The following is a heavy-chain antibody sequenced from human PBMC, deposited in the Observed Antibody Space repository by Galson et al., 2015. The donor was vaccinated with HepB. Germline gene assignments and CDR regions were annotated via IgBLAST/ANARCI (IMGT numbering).Heavy chain of an antibody. CDR1: GGAMNKYY. V-gene: IGHV4-59*01. Sequence: ETLSLTCTVSGGAMNKYYWNWIRQPPGRVLKWIGFIPYSGSTNYNSSLNRRVTISVDTSKNQFSLKLSSVTVADTAVYFCARIVHDSGSFYIWFDPWAQGILVSVSS. CDR2: IPYSGST. CDR3: ARIVHDSGSFYIWFDP. J-gene: IGHJ5*02. D-gene: IGHD3-10*01.